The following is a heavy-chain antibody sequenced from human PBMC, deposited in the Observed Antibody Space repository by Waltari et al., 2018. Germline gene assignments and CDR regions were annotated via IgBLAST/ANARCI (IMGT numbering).Heavy chain of an antibody. J-gene: IGHJ4*02. CDR2: IYYSGNT. D-gene: IGHD1-26*01. CDR3: ARENPIVGAFDY. V-gene: IGHV4-59*01. CDR1: GGSISSYY. Sequence: QVQLQESGPGLVKPSETLSLTCTVPGGSISSYYWSWIRQPPGQGLEWIGYIYYSGNTNYHPSRRSRVTRSVDTSKNQFSLKRSSVTDADTAVYYCARENPIVGAFDYWGQGTLVTVSS.